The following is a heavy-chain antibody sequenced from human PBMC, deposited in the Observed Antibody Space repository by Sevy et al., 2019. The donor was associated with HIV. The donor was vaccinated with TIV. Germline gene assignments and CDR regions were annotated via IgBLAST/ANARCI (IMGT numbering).Heavy chain of an antibody. CDR1: GYTFTSYA. V-gene: IGHV1-3*01. CDR3: ARGGMGQGSGYSSYYYYYYGMDV. CDR2: MNAGNGNT. J-gene: IGHJ6*02. Sequence: ASVKVSCKASGYTFTSYAMHWVRQAPGQRLEWMGWMNAGNGNTKYSQKFQGRVTITRDTSASTAYMELSSLRSEDTAVYYCARGGMGQGSGYSSYYYYYYGMDVWGQGTTVTVSS. D-gene: IGHD3-3*01.